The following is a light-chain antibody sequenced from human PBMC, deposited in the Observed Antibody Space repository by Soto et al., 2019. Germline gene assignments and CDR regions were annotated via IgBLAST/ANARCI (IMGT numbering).Light chain of an antibody. CDR2: AAS. Sequence: AIRMTQSPSSLSASTRDRVTITCRASQAISSYLAWYQQKPGKAPKLLIFAASTLQSGVPSRFSGGGSGTDFTLTISCLQSEDFATYYCQQYYVYPRTFGQGTKV. V-gene: IGKV1-8*01. CDR3: QQYYVYPRT. CDR1: QAISSY. J-gene: IGKJ1*01.